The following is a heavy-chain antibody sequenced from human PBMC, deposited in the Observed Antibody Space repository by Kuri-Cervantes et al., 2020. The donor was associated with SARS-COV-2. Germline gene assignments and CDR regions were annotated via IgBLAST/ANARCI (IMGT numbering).Heavy chain of an antibody. CDR1: GGTFSSYA. Sequence: SVKVSCKASGGTFSSYAISWVRQAPGQGLEWMGGIIPIFGTANYAQKFQGRVTITADESTSTAYMELSSLRSEDTAVYYCAREWVLRFLEWSHNSPYYYYMDVWGKGTTVTVSS. J-gene: IGHJ6*03. CDR3: AREWVLRFLEWSHNSPYYYYMDV. V-gene: IGHV1-69*13. CDR2: IIPIFGTA. D-gene: IGHD3-3*01.